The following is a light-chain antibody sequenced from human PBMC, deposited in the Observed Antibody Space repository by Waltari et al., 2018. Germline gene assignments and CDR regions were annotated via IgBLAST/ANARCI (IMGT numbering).Light chain of an antibody. CDR1: SGHSSNV. Sequence: QLVLTQSPSASASLGASVKLTCTLSSGHSSNVIAWLQQQPKKGPRYLMKVNSDGSHNKGDEIPARFSGSSSGAERYLTISSLQSEDEADYYCQTGGHGTWVFSGGTKLTVL. CDR3: QTGGHGTWV. V-gene: IGLV4-69*01. J-gene: IGLJ3*02. CDR2: VNSDGSH.